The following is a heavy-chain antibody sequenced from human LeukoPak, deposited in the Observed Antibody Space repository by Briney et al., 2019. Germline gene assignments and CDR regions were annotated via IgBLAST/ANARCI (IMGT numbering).Heavy chain of an antibody. Sequence: GGSLRLSCAASGFTFSSYSMNWVRQAPGKGLEWVSSISSSSYIYYADSVKGRFTISRDNAKNSLYLQMNSLRAEDTAVYYCARGNSVAGTDISYWGQGTLVTVSS. J-gene: IGHJ4*02. CDR3: ARGNSVAGTDISY. D-gene: IGHD6-19*01. CDR2: ISSSSYI. V-gene: IGHV3-21*01. CDR1: GFTFSSYS.